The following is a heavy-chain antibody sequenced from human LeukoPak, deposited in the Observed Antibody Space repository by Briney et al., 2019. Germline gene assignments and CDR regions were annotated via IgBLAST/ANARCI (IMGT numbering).Heavy chain of an antibody. Sequence: GGSLRLSCAVSGFTFSNYAMTWVRKAPGKGLEWVSGISGNGEMTNYVDSVKGRFAISRDNSKNTLHLQMNSLRAEDTALYYCARGSAVSSFEGRLWGQGTLVTVSS. V-gene: IGHV3-23*01. D-gene: IGHD3-10*01. CDR3: ARGSAVSSFEGRL. CDR1: GFTFSNYA. J-gene: IGHJ4*02. CDR2: ISGNGEMT.